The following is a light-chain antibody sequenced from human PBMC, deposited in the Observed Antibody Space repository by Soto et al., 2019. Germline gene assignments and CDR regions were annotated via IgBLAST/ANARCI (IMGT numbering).Light chain of an antibody. Sequence: SVLTQPPSGTAAPGQKGTISYTRNSSNIGSNDVSWYQQLPGKAPKLLIYENSQRPSGIPDRFSGSKSGTSATLGITGLQTGDEADYYCGTWASSLIALFGTGTKVTVL. V-gene: IGLV1-51*02. CDR3: GTWASSLIAL. CDR2: ENS. CDR1: SSNIGSND. J-gene: IGLJ1*01.